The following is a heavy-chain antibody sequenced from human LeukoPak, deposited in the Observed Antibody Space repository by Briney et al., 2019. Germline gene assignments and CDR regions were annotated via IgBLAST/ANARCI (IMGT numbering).Heavy chain of an antibody. CDR2: ISYDGSNK. V-gene: IGHV3-30-3*01. CDR1: GFTFSSYA. D-gene: IGHD3-10*01. CDR3: ARDPGPPGTSGSYVDY. Sequence: GRSLRLSCAASGFTFSSYAMHWVRQAPGKGLEWVAVISYDGSNKYYADSVKSRLTISRDNSKNTLYLQMNSLRAEDTAVYYCARDPGPPGTSGSYVDYWGQGTLVTVSS. J-gene: IGHJ4*02.